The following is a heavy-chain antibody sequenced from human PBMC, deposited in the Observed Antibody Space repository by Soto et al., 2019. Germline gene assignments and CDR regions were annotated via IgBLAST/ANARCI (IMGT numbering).Heavy chain of an antibody. D-gene: IGHD2-2*01. J-gene: IGHJ5*02. CDR1: GYTFTSYD. V-gene: IGHV1-8*01. Sequence: GASVKVSCKASGYTFTSYDSNWVRQATGQGLEWMGWMNPNSGNTGYAQKFQGRVTMTRNTSISTAYMELSSLRSEDTAVYYCATQLGYCSSTSCPRFDPWGQGTLVTVSS. CDR3: ATQLGYCSSTSCPRFDP. CDR2: MNPNSGNT.